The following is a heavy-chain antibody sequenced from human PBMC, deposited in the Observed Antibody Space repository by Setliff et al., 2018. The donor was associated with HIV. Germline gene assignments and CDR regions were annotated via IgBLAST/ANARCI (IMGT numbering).Heavy chain of an antibody. CDR2: IRPSGGT. Sequence: PSETLSLTCAVYGGSFSGYFWTWIRQPPGKGLGWIGKIRPSGGTNYNPSLKSRVTISVDSSKNQFSLKLSSVTAADTAVYFCARTLWFEESASYDAFDIWGQGTMVTVSS. V-gene: IGHV4-34*01. D-gene: IGHD3-10*01. CDR1: GGSFSGYF. J-gene: IGHJ3*02. CDR3: ARTLWFEESASYDAFDI.